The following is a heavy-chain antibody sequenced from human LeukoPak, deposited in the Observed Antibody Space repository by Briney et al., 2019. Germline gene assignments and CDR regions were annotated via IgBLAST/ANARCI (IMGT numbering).Heavy chain of an antibody. Sequence: GGSLRLSCAASGFTVSSNYMSWVRQAPGKGLEWVSVIYSGGSTYYADSVKGRFTISRDNSKNTLYLQMNSLRAEDTAVYYCARDLCSGGSCYSGGIGHWGQGTLVTVSS. CDR1: GFTVSSNY. CDR3: ARDLCSGGSCYSGGIGH. J-gene: IGHJ4*02. D-gene: IGHD2-15*01. V-gene: IGHV3-66*01. CDR2: IYSGGST.